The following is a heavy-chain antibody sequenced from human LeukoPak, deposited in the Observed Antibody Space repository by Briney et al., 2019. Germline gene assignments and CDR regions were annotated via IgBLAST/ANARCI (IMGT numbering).Heavy chain of an antibody. V-gene: IGHV3-48*03. CDR1: GFTFSSYE. CDR2: ISSSGSTI. J-gene: IGHJ3*02. CDR3: ARDYLTYYYDSSGYYLDAFDI. D-gene: IGHD3-22*01. Sequence: PGXXLRLSCAASGFTFSSYEMNWVRQAPGKGLEWVSYISSSGSTIEYEDSVKGRFTISRDNAKNSVYLQMNSLRAEDTAVYYCARDYLTYYYDSSGYYLDAFDIWGQGTMVTVSS.